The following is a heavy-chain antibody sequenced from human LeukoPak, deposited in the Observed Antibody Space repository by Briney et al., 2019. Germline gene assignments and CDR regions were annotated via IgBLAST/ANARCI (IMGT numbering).Heavy chain of an antibody. V-gene: IGHV4-39*01. CDR2: IYYSGST. CDR1: GGSISSSSYY. CDR3: ARHPDYGDPTYNWFDP. D-gene: IGHD4-17*01. Sequence: PSETLSLTCTVSGGSISSSSYYWGWIRQPPGKGLEWIGSIYYSGSTYYNSSLKSRVTISVDTSKNRFSLKLSSVTAADTAVYYCARHPDYGDPTYNWFDPWGQGTLVTVSS. J-gene: IGHJ5*02.